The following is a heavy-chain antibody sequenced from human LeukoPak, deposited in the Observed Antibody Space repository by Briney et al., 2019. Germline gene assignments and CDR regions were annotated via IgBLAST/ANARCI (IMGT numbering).Heavy chain of an antibody. CDR1: GFTFSTYW. CDR3: ARDVGYGFNY. V-gene: IGHV3-74*01. Sequence: GESLRLSCAASGFTFSTYWMNWVRQAPGKGLVWVSHINTNGGTTTYADSVKGRFTISRDNAKNTVYLQMNSLRAEDTAVYYCARDVGYGFNYWGQGTLVTVSS. J-gene: IGHJ4*02. D-gene: IGHD5-18*01. CDR2: INTNGGTT.